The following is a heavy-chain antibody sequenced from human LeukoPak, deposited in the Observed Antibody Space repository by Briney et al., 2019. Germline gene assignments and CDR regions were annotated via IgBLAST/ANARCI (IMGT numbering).Heavy chain of an antibody. Sequence: GGSLRLSCAASGFTFSSYAMHWVRQAPGKGLEWVAVISYDGSNKYYADSVKGRFTISRDNSKNTLYLQMNSLRAEDTAVYYCARAEYYYDSSGYSLSFDYWGQGTLVTVSS. CDR1: GFTFSSYA. J-gene: IGHJ4*02. CDR2: ISYDGSNK. D-gene: IGHD3-22*01. CDR3: ARAEYYYDSSGYSLSFDY. V-gene: IGHV3-30*04.